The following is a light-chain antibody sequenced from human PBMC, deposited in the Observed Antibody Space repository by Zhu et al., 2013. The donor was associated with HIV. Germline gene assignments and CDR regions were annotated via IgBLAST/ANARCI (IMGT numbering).Light chain of an antibody. J-gene: IGLJ3*02. CDR1: SSDVGGYNF. CDR2: EVT. Sequence: QSALTQPASVSGSPGQPITISCTGTSSDVGGYNFVSWYQQHPGKAPKLLIYEVTNRPSGTSNRFSGSKSGNTASLTISGLQAEDEADYYCCSYAGSWVFGGGTKLTVL. V-gene: IGLV2-14*01. CDR3: CSYAGSWV.